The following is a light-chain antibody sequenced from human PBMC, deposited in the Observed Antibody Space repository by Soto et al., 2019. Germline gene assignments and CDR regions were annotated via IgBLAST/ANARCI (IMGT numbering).Light chain of an antibody. V-gene: IGKV3-11*01. J-gene: IGKJ1*01. Sequence: EIVLTQSPATLSLSPGERATLSCSASQSVSTCLAWYQQKPGQAPRLLIYDASNRATGIPARFSGSGSGTEFTLTISSLQSEDFAVYYCQQYNNWPPWTFGQGTKVDIK. CDR2: DAS. CDR1: QSVSTC. CDR3: QQYNNWPPWT.